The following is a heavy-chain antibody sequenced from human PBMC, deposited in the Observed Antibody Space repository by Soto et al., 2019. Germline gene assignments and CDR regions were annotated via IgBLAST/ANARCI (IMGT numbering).Heavy chain of an antibody. V-gene: IGHV4-61*01. D-gene: IGHD3-22*01. Sequence: QVQLQESGPGLVKPSETLSLTCTVSGGSVSSGNYYWSWIRQPPGKGLEWIGYIYYTGSTNYNPSLKSRVTISVDTSKNQFSLDLSSVTAADTAVYYCARLRIRGYHDSSAFLYGLDVWGQGTTVTVSS. J-gene: IGHJ6*02. CDR3: ARLRIRGYHDSSAFLYGLDV. CDR2: IYYTGST. CDR1: GGSVSSGNYY.